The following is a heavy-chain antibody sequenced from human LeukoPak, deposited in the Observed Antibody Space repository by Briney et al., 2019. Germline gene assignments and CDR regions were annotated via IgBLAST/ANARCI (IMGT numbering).Heavy chain of an antibody. Sequence: GGTLRLSCAASGFTFSDYYLSWIRQARGKGLVGGSYISSSGSTIYYADSVKGRFTISRDNAKNSLYLQMNSLRAEDTAVYYCARDLSRIAGARTFDCWGQGTLVTVSS. CDR2: ISSSGSTI. CDR1: GFTFSDYY. J-gene: IGHJ4*02. D-gene: IGHD1-26*01. V-gene: IGHV3-11*04. CDR3: ARDLSRIAGARTFDC.